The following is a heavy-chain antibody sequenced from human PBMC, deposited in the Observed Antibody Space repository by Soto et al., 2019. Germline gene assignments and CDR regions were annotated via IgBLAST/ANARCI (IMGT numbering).Heavy chain of an antibody. V-gene: IGHV3-21*01. J-gene: IGHJ4*02. CDR3: ETGSNYSFEY. CDR1: GFTLSSYT. CDR2: ISSSSRYI. D-gene: IGHD1-1*01. Sequence: GGSLRLCCAASGFTLSSYTMNWVRQAPGKGLEWVSSISSSSRYIYYADSMKGRFTISRDNAKNSLYLQMHSLRVEDTAVYYCETGSNYSFEYWGQGALVTVSS.